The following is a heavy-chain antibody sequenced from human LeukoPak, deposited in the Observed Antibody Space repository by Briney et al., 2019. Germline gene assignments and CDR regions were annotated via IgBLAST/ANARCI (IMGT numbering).Heavy chain of an antibody. V-gene: IGHV4-59*08. J-gene: IGHJ4*02. CDR1: GGSFSGYY. Sequence: SETLSLTCAVYGGSFSGYYWSWIRQPPGKGLEWIGYIHSSGSTKYNPSLKSRVTISVDTSRNQFSLNLSSVTAADTAVYYCARRNYGDYDHYFDYWGQGTLVTVSS. CDR3: ARRNYGDYDHYFDY. D-gene: IGHD4-17*01. CDR2: IHSSGST.